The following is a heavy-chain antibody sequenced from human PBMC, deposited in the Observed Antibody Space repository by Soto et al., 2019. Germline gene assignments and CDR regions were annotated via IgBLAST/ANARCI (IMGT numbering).Heavy chain of an antibody. D-gene: IGHD1-26*01. CDR1: GYTFTSYY. CDR3: ARVSRVGATWLD. CDR2: INPSGGST. V-gene: IGHV1-46*03. J-gene: IGHJ4*02. Sequence: QVQLVQSGAEVKKPGASVKGSCKASGYTFTSYYMHWVRQAPGQGLEWMGIINPSGGSTSYAQKSQGRGTMTGDTSTSTVYMELSSLRSEHTAVYFCARVSRVGATWLDWGEGTLVTVSS.